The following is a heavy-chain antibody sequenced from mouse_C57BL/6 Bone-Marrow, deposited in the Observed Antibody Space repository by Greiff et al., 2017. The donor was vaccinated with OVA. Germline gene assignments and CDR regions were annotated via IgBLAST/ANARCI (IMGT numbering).Heavy chain of an antibody. J-gene: IGHJ2*01. CDR1: GYTFTDYY. CDR2: INPNNGGT. CDR3: AREGDYGSSSYYFDY. V-gene: IGHV1-26*01. Sequence: VQLQQSGPELVKPGASVKISCKASGYTFTDYYMNWVKQSHGKSLEWIGDINPNNGGTSYNQKFKGKATLTVDKSSSTAYMELRSLTSEDSAVYYCAREGDYGSSSYYFDYWGQGTTLTVSS. D-gene: IGHD1-1*01.